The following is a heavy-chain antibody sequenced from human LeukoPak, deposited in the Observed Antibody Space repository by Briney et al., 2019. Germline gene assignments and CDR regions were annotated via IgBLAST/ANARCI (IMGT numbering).Heavy chain of an antibody. Sequence: PGGSLRLSCAASGFTFDDYGMSWVRQAPGKGLEWVSSISSSSSYIYYADSVKGRFTISRDNAKNSLYLQMNSLRAEDTAVYYCAREQWRDFDYWGQGTLVTVSS. CDR3: AREQWRDFDY. J-gene: IGHJ4*02. CDR1: GFTFDDYG. V-gene: IGHV3-21*01. D-gene: IGHD6-19*01. CDR2: ISSSSSYI.